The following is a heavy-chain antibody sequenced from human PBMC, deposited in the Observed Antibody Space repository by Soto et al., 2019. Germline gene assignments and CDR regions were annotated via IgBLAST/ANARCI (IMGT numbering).Heavy chain of an antibody. V-gene: IGHV1-8*01. D-gene: IGHD1-20*01. CDR1: GYTFTSYD. CDR3: ARGGGPRITGMWDWFDP. CDR2: MNPNSGNT. J-gene: IGHJ5*02. Sequence: QVQLVQSGAEVKKPGASVKVSCKASGYTFTSYDINWVRQATGQGLEWMGWMNPNSGNTGYAQKFQGRVTMTRNTSRSTAYLELSSLRSDDTAVYYCARGGGPRITGMWDWFDPWGKGTLVTFSS.